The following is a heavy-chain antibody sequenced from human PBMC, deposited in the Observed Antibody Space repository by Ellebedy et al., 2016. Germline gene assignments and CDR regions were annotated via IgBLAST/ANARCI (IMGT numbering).Heavy chain of an antibody. CDR1: GGSFSGYY. CDR3: ARGAAKDYRSRYFDL. J-gene: IGHJ2*01. D-gene: IGHD4-11*01. V-gene: IGHV4-34*01. CDR2: INHSGST. Sequence: SETLSLXXAVHGGSFSGYYWSWIRQPPGKGLEWIGEINHSGSTNYNPSLKSRVTISVDTSKNQFSLKLSSVTAADTAVYYCARGAAKDYRSRYFDLWGRGTLVTVSS.